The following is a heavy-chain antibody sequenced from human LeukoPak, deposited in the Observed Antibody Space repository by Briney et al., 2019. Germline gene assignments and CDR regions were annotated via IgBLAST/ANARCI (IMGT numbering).Heavy chain of an antibody. CDR1: GGTFSSYA. D-gene: IGHD6-13*01. J-gene: IGHJ6*02. CDR3: ASIAAAGTWFGRYYGMDV. V-gene: IGHV1-69*04. CDR2: IIPILGIA. Sequence: SVEVSCKASGGTFSSYAISWVRQAPGQGLEWMGRIIPILGIANYAQKFQGRVTITADKSTSTAYMELSSLRSEDTAVYYCASIAAAGTWFGRYYGMDVWGQGTTVTVSS.